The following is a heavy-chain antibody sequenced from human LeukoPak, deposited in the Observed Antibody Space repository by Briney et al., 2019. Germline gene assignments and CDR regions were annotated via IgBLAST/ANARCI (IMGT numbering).Heavy chain of an antibody. J-gene: IGHJ3*02. CDR3: ARDRPGEDAFDI. CDR2: IYYSGST. V-gene: IGHV4-31*03. CDR1: GGSTSSGGYY. Sequence: PSETLSLTCTVSGGSTSSGGYYWSWIRQHPGKGLEWIGYIYYSGSTYYNPSLKSRVTISVDTSKNQFSLKLSSVTAADTAVYYCARDRPGEDAFDIWGQGTMVTVSS.